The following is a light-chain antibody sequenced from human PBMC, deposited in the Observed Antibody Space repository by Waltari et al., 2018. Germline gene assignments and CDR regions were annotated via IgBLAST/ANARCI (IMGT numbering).Light chain of an antibody. CDR1: RSNIGAPYD. V-gene: IGLV1-40*01. J-gene: IGLJ2*01. CDR3: QSYDSSLKVV. Sequence: QSVLTQPPSVSGAPGPSVTIPCTGTRSNIGAPYDVPWYPQLPQPTPKLLIYGNNNRPSGAPDRFSGSKSGTSASLAITGLQAEDEADYYCQSYDSSLKVVFGGGTKLTVL. CDR2: GNN.